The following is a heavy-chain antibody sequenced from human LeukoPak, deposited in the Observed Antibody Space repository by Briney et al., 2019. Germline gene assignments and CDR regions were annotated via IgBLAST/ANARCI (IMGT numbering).Heavy chain of an antibody. CDR1: GFTFAIHA. Sequence: GGSLRLSCAASGFTFAIHAMTWVRQAPGKGLEWVSGISGDGASTHYAESVKGQFTISRDNSQNTLFLQMNSLRVEDKAIYYCAKDSYVSGRPLHTFDVWGQGTMVTVSS. CDR3: AKDSYVSGRPLHTFDV. J-gene: IGHJ3*01. D-gene: IGHD3-10*01. CDR2: ISGDGAST. V-gene: IGHV3-23*01.